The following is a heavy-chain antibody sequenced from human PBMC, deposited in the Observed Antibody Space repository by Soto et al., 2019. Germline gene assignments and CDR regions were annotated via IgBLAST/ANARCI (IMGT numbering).Heavy chain of an antibody. D-gene: IGHD2-8*01. CDR1: GGSISSYY. J-gene: IGHJ4*02. CDR3: ARVYCTNGVCLYYFDY. Sequence: LSLTCTVSGGSISSYYWSWIRQPPGKGLEWIGYIYYSGSTNYNPSLKSRVTISVDTSKNQFSLKLSSVTAADTAVYYCARVYCTNGVCLYYFDYWGQGTLVTVSS. CDR2: IYYSGST. V-gene: IGHV4-59*01.